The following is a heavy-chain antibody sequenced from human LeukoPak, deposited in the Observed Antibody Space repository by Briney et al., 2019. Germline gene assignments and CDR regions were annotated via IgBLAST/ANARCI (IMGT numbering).Heavy chain of an antibody. V-gene: IGHV3-30*02. J-gene: IGHJ4*02. CDR2: IRYDGSNK. CDR1: GFTFSSYG. CDR3: AKDGVGFVDARYGSGSYYNDY. D-gene: IGHD3-10*01. Sequence: GGSLRLSCAASGFTFSSYGMHWVRQAPGKGLEWVAFIRYDGSNKYYADSVKGRFTISRDNSKNTLYLQMNSLRAEDTAVYYCAKDGVGFVDARYGSGSYYNDYWGQGTLVTVSS.